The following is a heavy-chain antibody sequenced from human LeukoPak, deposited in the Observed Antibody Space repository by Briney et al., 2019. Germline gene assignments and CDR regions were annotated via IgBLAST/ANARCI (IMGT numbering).Heavy chain of an antibody. V-gene: IGHV3-53*01. J-gene: IGHJ4*02. D-gene: IGHD3-10*01. CDR3: AKSEPDRGVRGVMGY. CDR2: IYSGGST. Sequence: GGSLRLSCADPGFTLSSNYMSWVRQAPGKGLEWVSVIYSGGSTYYADAVKGRFTISRHNSKNTLYLQMNSLRAEDTAVYYCAKSEPDRGVRGVMGYWGQGTLVTVSS. CDR1: GFTLSSNY.